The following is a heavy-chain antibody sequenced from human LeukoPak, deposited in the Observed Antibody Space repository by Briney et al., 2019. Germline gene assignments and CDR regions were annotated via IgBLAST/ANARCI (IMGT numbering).Heavy chain of an antibody. Sequence: PGGSLRPSCVASVVTFVTYGVHWVRQAPGKGLEWVAFIRFDGGDKSYADSVKGRFTISRDNSKNTLYLQMNSLRVEDTAIYYCAKVLHLTFYYLDVLGKGTTVTVSS. V-gene: IGHV3-30*02. CDR2: IRFDGGDK. J-gene: IGHJ6*03. CDR3: AKVLHLTFYYLDV. D-gene: IGHD4/OR15-4a*01. CDR1: VVTFVTYG.